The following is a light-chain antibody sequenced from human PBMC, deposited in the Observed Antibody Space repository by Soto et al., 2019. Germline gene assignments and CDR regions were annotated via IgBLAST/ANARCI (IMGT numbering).Light chain of an antibody. V-gene: IGKV3-11*01. CDR2: DAS. Sequence: EIVLTQSPATLSLSPGERATLSCRASQSISSYLAWYQQKPGQPPRLLIYDASNRAPGIPARFRGSGSGTDFTLTISSLDPEDFAVYYCQQRSSWSYTFGQGTKLEI. CDR1: QSISSY. CDR3: QQRSSWSYT. J-gene: IGKJ2*01.